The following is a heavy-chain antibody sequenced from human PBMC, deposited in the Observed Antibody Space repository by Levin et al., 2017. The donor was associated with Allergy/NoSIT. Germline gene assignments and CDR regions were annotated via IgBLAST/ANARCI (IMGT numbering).Heavy chain of an antibody. V-gene: IGHV3-9*01. CDR2: LSWSSHSL. CDR1: GFIFEDYA. J-gene: IGHJ6*02. D-gene: IGHD5-18*01. Sequence: PGGSLRLSCEASGFIFEDYAMHWVRQVPGKGLEWVAGLSWSSHSLGYADSVKGRFTISRDNAKNSLYLQMYSLRFEDTALYYGTKDIVRGYSLGSKCEVDGLDVWGHGAAVTV. CDR3: TKDIVRGYSLGSKCEVDGLDV.